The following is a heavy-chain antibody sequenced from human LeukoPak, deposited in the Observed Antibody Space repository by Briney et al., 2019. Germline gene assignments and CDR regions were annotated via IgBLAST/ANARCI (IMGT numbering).Heavy chain of an antibody. V-gene: IGHV4-31*03. J-gene: IGHJ4*02. CDR1: GGSISSGGYY. CDR2: IYYSGNT. CDR3: ARDNMRSYLDY. Sequence: SETLSLTCTVSGGSISSGGYYWSWIRQHPGKGLEWIGYIYYSGNTFYNPSLKSRVTLSVDTSKNQFSLNLSSVTAADTAVYFRARDNMRSYLDYWGQGTLVTVSS. D-gene: IGHD3-16*02.